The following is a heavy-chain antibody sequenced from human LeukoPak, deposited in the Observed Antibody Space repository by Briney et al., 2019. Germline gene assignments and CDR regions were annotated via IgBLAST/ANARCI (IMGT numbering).Heavy chain of an antibody. Sequence: PSETLSLTCIVSGGSISSGGYYWSWIRQPPGKGLEWIGYIYHSGSTYYNPSLKSRVTISVDRSKNQFSLKLSSVTAADTAVYYCARVAHLRIAYWYFDLWGRGTLVTVSS. CDR2: IYHSGST. D-gene: IGHD2/OR15-2a*01. V-gene: IGHV4-30-2*01. CDR3: ARVAHLRIAYWYFDL. CDR1: GGSISSGGYY. J-gene: IGHJ2*01.